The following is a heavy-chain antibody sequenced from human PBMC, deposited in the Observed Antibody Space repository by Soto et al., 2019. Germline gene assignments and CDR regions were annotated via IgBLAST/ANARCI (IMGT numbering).Heavy chain of an antibody. V-gene: IGHV4-31*03. CDR3: ARDLRGYGTVDY. CDR2: IYYSGST. CDR1: GGSISSDGYY. Sequence: QVQLQESGPGLVKPSQTLSLTCTVSGGSISSDGYYWSWIRQHPGKGLEWIGYIYYSGSTYYNPSLKSRLTISVETSKNQFPLKLSSVTVADTAVYFCARDLRGYGTVDYWGQGTLVTVSS. D-gene: IGHD5-18*01. J-gene: IGHJ4*02.